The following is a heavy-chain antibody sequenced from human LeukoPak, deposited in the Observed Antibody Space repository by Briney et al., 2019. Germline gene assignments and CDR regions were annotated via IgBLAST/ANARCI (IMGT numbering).Heavy chain of an antibody. Sequence: SETLSLTCTVSGGSISSYYWSWIRQPPGKGLEWTGYIYYSGSTNYNPSLKSRVTISVDTSKNQFSLKLSSVTAADTAVYYCARGYSSSWYELVDYWGQGTLVTVSS. CDR2: IYYSGST. D-gene: IGHD6-13*01. CDR1: GGSISSYY. CDR3: ARGYSSSWYELVDY. J-gene: IGHJ4*02. V-gene: IGHV4-59*01.